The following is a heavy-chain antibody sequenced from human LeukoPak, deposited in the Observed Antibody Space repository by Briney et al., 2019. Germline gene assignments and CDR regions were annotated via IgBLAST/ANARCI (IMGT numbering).Heavy chain of an antibody. Sequence: ASVKVSCKASGYTFTDYYIHWVRQAPGQGLEWMGRINPNSGGTNYAQKFQGRVTMTRDTSISTAYMELSRLSSDDTAVYYCATSRDRIAAAGRDEFDYWGQGTLVTVSS. J-gene: IGHJ4*02. CDR3: ATSRDRIAAAGRDEFDY. CDR2: INPNSGGT. D-gene: IGHD6-13*01. CDR1: GYTFTDYY. V-gene: IGHV1-2*06.